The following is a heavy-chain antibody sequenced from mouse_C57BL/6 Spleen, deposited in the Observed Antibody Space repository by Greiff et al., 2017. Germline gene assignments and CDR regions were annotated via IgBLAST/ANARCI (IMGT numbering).Heavy chain of an antibody. Sequence: VQLQQSGAELVRPGASVKLSCTASGFNIQDDYMHWVKQRPEQGLEWIGWIDPENGDTEYASKFQGKATITADTSSNTAYLQLSSLTSEDTAVYYCTTWGYYDYEAYWGQGTLVTVSA. CDR1: GFNIQDDY. CDR2: IDPENGDT. CDR3: TTWGYYDYEAY. V-gene: IGHV14-4*01. J-gene: IGHJ3*01. D-gene: IGHD2-4*01.